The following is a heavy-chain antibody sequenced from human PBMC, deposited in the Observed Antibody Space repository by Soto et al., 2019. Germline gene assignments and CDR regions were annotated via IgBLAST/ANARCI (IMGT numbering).Heavy chain of an antibody. CDR3: ARWGIVPAAIGYYYYYYMDV. V-gene: IGHV3-33*01. Sequence: GGSLRLSCAASGFTFSSYGMHWVRQAPGKGLEWVAVIWYDGSNKYYADSVKGRFTISRDNSKNTLYLQMNSLRAEDTAVYYCARWGIVPAAIGYYYYYYMDVWGKGTTVTVSS. CDR1: GFTFSSYG. CDR2: IWYDGSNK. J-gene: IGHJ6*03. D-gene: IGHD2-2*02.